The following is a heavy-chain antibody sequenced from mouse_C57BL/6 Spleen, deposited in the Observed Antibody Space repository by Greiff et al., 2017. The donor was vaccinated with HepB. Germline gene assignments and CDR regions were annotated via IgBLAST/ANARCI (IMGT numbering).Heavy chain of an antibody. CDR3: ARSGITGTGVYYFDY. CDR1: GYTFTSYG. J-gene: IGHJ2*01. D-gene: IGHD4-1*01. CDR2: IYPRSGNT. V-gene: IGHV1-81*01. Sequence: QVQLQQSGAELARPGASVKLSCKASGYTFTSYGISWVKQRTGQGLEWIGEIYPRSGNTYYNEKFKGKATLTADKSSSTAYMELRSLTSEDSAVYFCARSGITGTGVYYFDYWGQGTTLTVSS.